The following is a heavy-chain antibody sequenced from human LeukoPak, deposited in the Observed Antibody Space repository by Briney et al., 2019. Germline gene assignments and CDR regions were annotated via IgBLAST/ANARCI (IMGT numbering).Heavy chain of an antibody. CDR1: GFTFDDYA. J-gene: IGHJ3*02. V-gene: IGHV3-9*01. CDR3: AKGVVGAFDAFDI. D-gene: IGHD1-26*01. Sequence: GRSLRLSSAASGFTFDDYAMHWVRQAPGKGLEWVSGISWNSGSIGYADSVKGRFTISRDNAKNSLYLQMNSLRAEDTALYYCAKGVVGAFDAFDIWGQGTMVTVSS. CDR2: ISWNSGSI.